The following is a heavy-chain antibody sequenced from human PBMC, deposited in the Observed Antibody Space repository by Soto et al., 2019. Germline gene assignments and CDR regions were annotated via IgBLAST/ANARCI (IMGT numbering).Heavy chain of an antibody. J-gene: IGHJ6*02. CDR3: ARVYSSPYYYYYGMDV. CDR2: IYTSGST. D-gene: IGHD6-13*01. Sequence: SETLSLTCTVSGGSISSYYWSWIRQPAGKGLEWIGRIYTSGSTNYNPSLKSRVTMSVDTSKNQFSLKLSSVPAADTAVYYCARVYSSPYYYYYGMDVWGQGTTVTVSS. CDR1: GGSISSYY. V-gene: IGHV4-4*07.